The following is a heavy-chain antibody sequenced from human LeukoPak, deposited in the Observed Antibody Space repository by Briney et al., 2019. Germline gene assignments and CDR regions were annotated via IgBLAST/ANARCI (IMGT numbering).Heavy chain of an antibody. J-gene: IGHJ3*02. V-gene: IGHV4-59*08. CDR1: GGSITGHY. CDR3: AKLGHSDGWYLGAFDI. CDR2: TSYSRTT. D-gene: IGHD6-19*01. Sequence: ASETLSLTCAVSGGSITGHYWDWIRQTQGMRLEWIGYTSYSRTTIYNSYFKGRATMSIDTSKNQLYLNLTSVTATDTAVYYGAKLGHSDGWYLGAFDIWGQGTTVIVSS.